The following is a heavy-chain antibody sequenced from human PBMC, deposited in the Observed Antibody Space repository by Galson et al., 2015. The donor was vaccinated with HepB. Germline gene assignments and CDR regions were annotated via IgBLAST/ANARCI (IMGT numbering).Heavy chain of an antibody. CDR1: GYTLTELS. V-gene: IGHV1-24*01. Sequence: SVKVSCKVSGYTLTELSMHWVRQAPGKGLEWMGGFDPEDGETIYAQKFQGRVTMTEDTSTDTAYMELSSLRSEDTAVYYCATDDDYGDYGDFDYWGQGTLVTVSS. CDR2: FDPEDGET. J-gene: IGHJ4*02. CDR3: ATDDDYGDYGDFDY. D-gene: IGHD4-17*01.